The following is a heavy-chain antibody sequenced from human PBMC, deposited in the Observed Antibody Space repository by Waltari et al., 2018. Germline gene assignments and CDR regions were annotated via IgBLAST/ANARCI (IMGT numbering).Heavy chain of an antibody. CDR3: VREYDSGGAGY. V-gene: IGHV3-48*04. CDR2: MSPSSSTI. Sequence: EVQLVESGGGLVQPGGSRRLSCSSSGFPFRSYGMNWVRQAPGKGLEWVSYMSPSSSTITYADSLKGRFTISRDNAKNSLYLHMNSLRADDTAVYYCVREYDSGGAGYWGQGTLVTVSS. J-gene: IGHJ4*02. CDR1: GFPFRSYG. D-gene: IGHD3-22*01.